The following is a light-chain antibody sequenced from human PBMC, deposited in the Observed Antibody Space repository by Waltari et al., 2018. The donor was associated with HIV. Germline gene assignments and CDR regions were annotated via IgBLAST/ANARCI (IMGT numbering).Light chain of an antibody. Sequence: IRLTQSPSSLSASIGDKVILTCRASQDVRTYLAWYRQKPGGRPELLISGSSTLQRGLPSRFRGGGSGTIFTLTINDLQSEDFGLYYCQQYYSVPPTFGEGTRVEI. V-gene: IGKV1-8*01. CDR3: QQYYSVPPT. CDR2: GSS. CDR1: QDVRTY. J-gene: IGKJ1*01.